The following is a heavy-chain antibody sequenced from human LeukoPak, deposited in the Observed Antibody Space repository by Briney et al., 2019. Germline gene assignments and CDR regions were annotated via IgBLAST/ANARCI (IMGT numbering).Heavy chain of an antibody. D-gene: IGHD6-13*01. J-gene: IGHJ6*02. V-gene: IGHV3-43*02. CDR1: GFTFDDYA. CDR3: AKVGSPYYYYYGMDV. CDR2: ISGDGGSR. Sequence: GGSLRPSCAASGFTFDDYAMHWVRQAPGKGLEWVSLISGDGGSRYYADSVKGRFTISRDNSKNSLYLQMNSLRTEDTALYYCAKVGSPYYYYYGMDVWGQGTTVTVSS.